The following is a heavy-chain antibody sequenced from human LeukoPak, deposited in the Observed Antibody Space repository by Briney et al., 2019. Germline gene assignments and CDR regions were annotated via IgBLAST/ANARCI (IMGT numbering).Heavy chain of an antibody. CDR3: ARDPAAKGYKYGQGLAY. V-gene: IGHV4-59*13. D-gene: IGHD5-18*01. CDR2: IYYRGRT. Sequence: SETLSLTCTVSVGSIDIYYGSWIRQPPGKGRECRVYIYYRGRTYYNPPVKRRGTFSVDTSKKHFSLGLGSADVPGTAVYFVARDPAAKGYKYGQGLAYWGRGILVTVSS. J-gene: IGHJ4*02. CDR1: VGSIDIYY.